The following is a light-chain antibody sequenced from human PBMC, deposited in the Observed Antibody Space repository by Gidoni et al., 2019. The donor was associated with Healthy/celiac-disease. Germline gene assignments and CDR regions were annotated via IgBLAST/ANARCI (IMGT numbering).Light chain of an antibody. J-gene: IGKJ1*01. CDR2: AAS. V-gene: IGKV1-27*01. Sequence: DIQMTKPPSSLPASVGDRVTITCRASQGISNYLAWYQKKPGKGPKLLIYAASTLQSGVPSRFSGSGSGTDFTLTISSLQPEDVATYYCQKNNSAPRTFGQGTKVEIK. CDR3: QKNNSAPRT. CDR1: QGISNY.